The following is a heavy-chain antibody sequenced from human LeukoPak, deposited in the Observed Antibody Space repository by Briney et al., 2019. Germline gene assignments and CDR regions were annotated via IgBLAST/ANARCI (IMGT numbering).Heavy chain of an antibody. Sequence: PSETLSLTCAVSGVSLTYYYWSWIRQSPGKGLEWIGEVSPDGYDKYNPSLKSRVSISVDRSENQLSLRMSSVTAADTAIYYCARIRCGSGPEIRYKHWAQGSLGTVSS. J-gene: IGHJ1*01. V-gene: IGHV4-34*01. D-gene: IGHD2-2*02. CDR1: GVSLTYYY. CDR3: ARIRCGSGPEIRYKH. CDR2: VSPDGYD.